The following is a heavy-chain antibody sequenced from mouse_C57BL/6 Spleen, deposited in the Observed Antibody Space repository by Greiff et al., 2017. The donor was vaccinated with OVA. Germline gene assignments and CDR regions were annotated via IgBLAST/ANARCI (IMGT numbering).Heavy chain of an antibody. Sequence: VQLQESGPELVKPGASVKISCKASGYAFSSSWMNRVKQRPGKGLEWIGRIYPGDGDTNYNGKFKGKATLTADKSSSTAYMQLSSLTSEDSAVYFCAREEWSMLFYYAMDYWGQGTSVTVSS. CDR1: GYAFSSSW. CDR2: IYPGDGDT. V-gene: IGHV1-82*01. CDR3: AREEWSMLFYYAMDY. D-gene: IGHD1-3*01. J-gene: IGHJ4*01.